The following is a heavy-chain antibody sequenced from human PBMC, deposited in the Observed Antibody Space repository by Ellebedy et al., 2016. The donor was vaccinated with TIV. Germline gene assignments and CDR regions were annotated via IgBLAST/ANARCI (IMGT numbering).Heavy chain of an antibody. CDR1: GFTFSMYD. CDR3: VRRAVDY. CDR2: INSSGASI. J-gene: IGHJ4*02. Sequence: GESLKISCAASGFTFSMYDMDWARQAPGKGPEWVAHINSSGASIYYADSVKGRFTIPRENAKNSLYLQMNSLRDEDTAVYHCVRRAVDYWGQGTLVTVSS. V-gene: IGHV3-48*02.